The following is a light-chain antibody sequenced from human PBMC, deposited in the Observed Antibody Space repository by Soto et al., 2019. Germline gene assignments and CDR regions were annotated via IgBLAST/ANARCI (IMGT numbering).Light chain of an antibody. J-gene: IGLJ3*02. CDR3: SSYTTRGTPV. CDR2: EVR. CDR1: SSDVGGYNY. Sequence: QSALTQPASVSGSPGQTITISCTGTSSDVGGYNYLSWYQQHPGKAPKVMIYEVRNRPSGVSNRVSGSKSGNTASLTISGLQAEDEADYFCSSYTTRGTPVFGGGTKLTVL. V-gene: IGLV2-14*01.